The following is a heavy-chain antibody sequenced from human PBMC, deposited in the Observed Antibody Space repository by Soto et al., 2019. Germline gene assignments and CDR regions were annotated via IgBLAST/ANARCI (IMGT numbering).Heavy chain of an antibody. D-gene: IGHD3-22*01. J-gene: IGHJ5*02. CDR1: GFSISNYW. V-gene: IGHV3-23*01. CDR3: ALTYYYDSSGFA. Sequence: GGSLRLSCVASGFSISNYWLHWVRQAPGKGLEWVSDVSGSGDSTYYADSVKGRFTISRDNSKNTLFLQMDSLRAEDTAIYYCALTYYYDSSGFAWGQGTLVTVSS. CDR2: VSGSGDST.